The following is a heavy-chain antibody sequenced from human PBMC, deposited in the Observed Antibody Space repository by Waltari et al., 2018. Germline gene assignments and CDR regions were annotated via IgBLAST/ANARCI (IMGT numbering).Heavy chain of an antibody. CDR2: IYSGGST. Sequence: EVQLVESGGGLVQPGGSLRLSCAASGFTVSSNYMSWVRQAPGKGLEWVSVIYSGGSTYYADSVKGRFTISRHNSKNTLYLQMNSLRAEDTAVYYCAGVLRFLEWLLWRYWGQGTLVTVSS. CDR3: AGVLRFLEWLLWRY. D-gene: IGHD3-3*01. V-gene: IGHV3-53*04. CDR1: GFTVSSNY. J-gene: IGHJ4*02.